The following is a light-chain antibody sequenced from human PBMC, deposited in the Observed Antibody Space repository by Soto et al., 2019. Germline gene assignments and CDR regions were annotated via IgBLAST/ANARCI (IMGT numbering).Light chain of an antibody. CDR2: HAS. J-gene: IGKJ4*01. CDR3: QQYNKWPLT. Sequence: EIVMTQSPATLSVSPGERATLSCRASQSVSNNLAWYQQKPGQAPRLLIYHASTSATGIPARFSGSGSGTEFTLTISSLPSEDFAVYYCQQYNKWPLTFGGGTKVEIK. CDR1: QSVSNN. V-gene: IGKV3-15*01.